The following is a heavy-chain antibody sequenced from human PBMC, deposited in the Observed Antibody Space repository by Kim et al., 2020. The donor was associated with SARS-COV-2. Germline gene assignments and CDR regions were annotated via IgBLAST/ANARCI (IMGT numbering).Heavy chain of an antibody. J-gene: IGHJ1*01. CDR2: ISGSGSPI. CDR1: GFTFSDHY. V-gene: IGHV3-11*04. Sequence: GGSLRLSCAASGFTFSDHYMSWIRQAPGKGLEWVSYISGSGSPIRYADSVKGRFTISRDNAKNSLYLQMNSLRDEDTAVYYCARDPAYSSGRVFQHWGQGTLVIVSS. D-gene: IGHD6-19*01. CDR3: ARDPAYSSGRVFQH.